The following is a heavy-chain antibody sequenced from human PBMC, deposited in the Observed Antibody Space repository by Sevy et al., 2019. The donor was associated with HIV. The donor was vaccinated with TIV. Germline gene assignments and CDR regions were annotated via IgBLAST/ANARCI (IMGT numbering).Heavy chain of an antibody. CDR3: PGDPITRDGDGFDY. V-gene: IGHV3-21*01. CDR2: ISSSSSYI. CDR1: GFTFSSYS. J-gene: IGHJ4*02. Sequence: GGSLRLSCAASGFTFSSYSMNWVRQAPGKGLEWVSSISSSSSYIYYADSVKGRFTISRDNAKNSLYLQMNSLRAEDTADYYWPGDPITRDGDGFDYWGQGTLVTVSS.